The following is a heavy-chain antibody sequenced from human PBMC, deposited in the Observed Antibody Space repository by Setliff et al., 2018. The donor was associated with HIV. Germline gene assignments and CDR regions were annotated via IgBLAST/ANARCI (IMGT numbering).Heavy chain of an antibody. CDR2: TYSSGNT. CDR1: GGSIRSDSYY. Sequence: PSETLSLTCTVSGGSIRSDSYYWTWIRQPAGEGLEWIGRTYSSGNTNYNPSLESRVTISVDTSKNQFSLKLSSVTAADTAVYYCAREEKLSAVAGTMYYYYAMDVWGQGTTVTVSS. J-gene: IGHJ6*02. V-gene: IGHV4-61*02. CDR3: AREEKLSAVAGTMYYYYAMDV. D-gene: IGHD6-19*01.